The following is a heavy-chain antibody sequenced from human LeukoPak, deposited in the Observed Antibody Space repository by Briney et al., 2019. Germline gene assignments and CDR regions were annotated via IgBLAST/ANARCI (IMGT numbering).Heavy chain of an antibody. CDR3: ATNFIAAAGSYDY. CDR1: GFTFSSYE. CDR2: ISSSGSTI. J-gene: IGHJ4*02. V-gene: IGHV3-48*03. Sequence: PGGSLRLSCAASGFTFSSYEMNWVRQAPGKGLEWVSYISSSGSTIYYADSVKGRFTISRDNAKNSLYLQMNSLRAEDTAVYYCATNFIAAAGSYDYWGQGTLVTVSS. D-gene: IGHD6-13*01.